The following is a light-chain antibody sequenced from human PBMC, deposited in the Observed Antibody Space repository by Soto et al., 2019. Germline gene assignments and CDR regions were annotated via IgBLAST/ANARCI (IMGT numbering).Light chain of an antibody. Sequence: EIVLTQSPGTLSLSAGERATLSCRASQRVTSSNLAWYQQKPGQAPRLLIHGASTGATGIPDRFTGGGSGTDFTLTVTRLEPEDSAVYYCQQYESSPLTFGGGTKVEIK. CDR2: GAS. V-gene: IGKV3-20*01. CDR3: QQYESSPLT. J-gene: IGKJ4*01. CDR1: QRVTSSN.